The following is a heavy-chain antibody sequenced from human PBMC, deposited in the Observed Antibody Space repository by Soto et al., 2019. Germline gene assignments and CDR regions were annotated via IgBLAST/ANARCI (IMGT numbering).Heavy chain of an antibody. CDR2: SYYSEST. D-gene: IGHD5-18*01. CDR3: ERRRYSYLDY. CDR1: GGSISSDC. Sequence: QVQLQESGPGLVKPSETLSLTCTVSGGSISSDCWSWIRNPPRKGLEWVGYSYYSESTNYNPSLKSRVPISVDTSKNQFSLKISSVNPADTAVYYCERRRYSYLDYWGKGTLVTVSS. J-gene: IGHJ4*02. V-gene: IGHV4-59*08.